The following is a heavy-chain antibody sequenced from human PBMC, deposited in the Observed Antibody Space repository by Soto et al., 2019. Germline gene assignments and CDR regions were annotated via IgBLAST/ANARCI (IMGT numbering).Heavy chain of an antibody. J-gene: IGHJ4*02. D-gene: IGHD1-26*01. V-gene: IGHV3-33*01. CDR1: GFTFSAYG. CDR3: ARALSGSYAIDY. CDR2: IWYDGSNK. Sequence: GGSLRLSCAASGFTFSAYGMHWVRQAPGKGLEWVAVIWYDGSNKYYADSVKGRFTISRDNSKNTLYLQMNSLGAEDTAVYYCARALSGSYAIDYWGQGTLVTVSS.